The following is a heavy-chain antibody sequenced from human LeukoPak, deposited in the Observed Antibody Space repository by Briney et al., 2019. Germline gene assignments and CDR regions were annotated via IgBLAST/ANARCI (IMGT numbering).Heavy chain of an antibody. J-gene: IGHJ6*03. Sequence: SETLSLTCTVSGGSISSYYWSWIRQPPGKGLEWIGYIYYSGSTNYKSSLKSRVTISVDTSKNQFSLKLSSVTAADTAVYYCARENAYYYYMDVWGKGTTVTVSS. CDR1: GGSISSYY. CDR2: IYYSGST. V-gene: IGHV4-59*12. CDR3: ARENAYYYYMDV.